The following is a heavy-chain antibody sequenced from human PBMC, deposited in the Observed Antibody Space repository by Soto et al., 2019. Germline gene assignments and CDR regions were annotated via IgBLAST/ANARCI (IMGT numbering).Heavy chain of an antibody. Sequence: GGSLRLSCTASGFTCGDYAMSWFRQAPGKGLEWVGFIRSKAYGGTTEYAASVKGRFTISRDDSKSIAYLQMNSLKTEDTAVYYCTRDLGGLHPGYFDYCGQRTLVTVS. CDR1: GFTCGDYA. CDR2: IRSKAYGGTT. V-gene: IGHV3-49*03. J-gene: IGHJ4*01. D-gene: IGHD1-26*01. CDR3: TRDLGGLHPGYFDY.